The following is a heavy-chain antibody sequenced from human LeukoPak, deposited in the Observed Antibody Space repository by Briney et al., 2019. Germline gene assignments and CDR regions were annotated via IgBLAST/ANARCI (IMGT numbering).Heavy chain of an antibody. CDR1: GGSISNYY. D-gene: IGHD4-17*01. Sequence: SETLSLTCTVSGGSISNYYWRWIRQPPGKGLEWIGYIYYSGSTNYNPSLKSRVTISIDTSKNQFSLKLSSVTAADTAVYYCARRDYGSKVDYWGQGTLVTVSS. CDR3: ARRDYGSKVDY. V-gene: IGHV4-59*08. J-gene: IGHJ4*02. CDR2: IYYSGST.